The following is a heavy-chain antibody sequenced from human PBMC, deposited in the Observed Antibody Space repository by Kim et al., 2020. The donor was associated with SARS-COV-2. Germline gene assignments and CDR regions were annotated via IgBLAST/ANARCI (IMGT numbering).Heavy chain of an antibody. CDR3: AKGIHKSVAGIDS. D-gene: IGHD6-19*01. Sequence: GGSLRLSCAASGFTFSSYGMHWVRQVPGKGLEWVAVISYDGSNGYYGDSVKGRFTISSDNSKNTLYLQMNSLRPEDTAIYYCAKGIHKSVAGIDSWGQGTLVTVSS. J-gene: IGHJ5*01. CDR2: ISYDGSNG. CDR1: GFTFSSYG. V-gene: IGHV3-30*18.